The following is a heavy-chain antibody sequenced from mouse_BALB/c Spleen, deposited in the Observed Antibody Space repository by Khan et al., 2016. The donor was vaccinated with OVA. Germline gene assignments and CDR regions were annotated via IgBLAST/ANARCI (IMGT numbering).Heavy chain of an antibody. V-gene: IGHV2-9*02. CDR3: ARLEDI. Sequence: QVQLKESGPGLVAPSQSLSITCTVSGFSLTSYGVHWVRQPPGKGLEWLGVIWAGGSTNYNSALLSRLSLSKDNSKSQVFLKMNRLQTDDTAMYDCARLEDIWGQGTTLTGSS. CDR2: IWAGGST. D-gene: IGHD1-3*01. J-gene: IGHJ2*01. CDR1: GFSLTSYG.